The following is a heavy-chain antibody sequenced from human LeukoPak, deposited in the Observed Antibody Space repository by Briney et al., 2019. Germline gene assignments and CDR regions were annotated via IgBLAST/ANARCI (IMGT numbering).Heavy chain of an antibody. J-gene: IGHJ4*02. Sequence: GGSLRLSRAASGFTFSSYSMNWVRQAPGKGLVWVSRINSDGSSTSYADSVKGRFTISRDNAKNTLYLQMNSLRAEDTAVYYCARESDILTGYYLNFDYWGQGTLVTVSS. CDR2: INSDGSST. CDR1: GFTFSSYS. D-gene: IGHD3-9*01. V-gene: IGHV3-74*01. CDR3: ARESDILTGYYLNFDY.